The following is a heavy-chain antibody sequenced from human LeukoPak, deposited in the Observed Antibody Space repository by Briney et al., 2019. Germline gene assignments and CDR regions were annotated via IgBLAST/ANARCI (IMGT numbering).Heavy chain of an antibody. CDR1: GFTFSSYA. D-gene: IGHD3-3*01. Sequence: GGSLRLSCAASGFTFSSYAMHWVRQALGKGLEWVAVISYDGSNKYYADSVKGRFTISRDNSKNTLYLQMNSLRAEDTAVYYCARDITHDFWSGYSYYFDYWGQGTLVTVSS. V-gene: IGHV3-30*01. J-gene: IGHJ4*02. CDR2: ISYDGSNK. CDR3: ARDITHDFWSGYSYYFDY.